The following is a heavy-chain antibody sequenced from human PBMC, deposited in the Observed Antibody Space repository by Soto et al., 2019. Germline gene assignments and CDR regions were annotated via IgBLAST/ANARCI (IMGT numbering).Heavy chain of an antibody. V-gene: IGHV3-21*06. J-gene: IGHJ4*02. Sequence: EVQLVESGGGLVKPGGSLRLSCAASGFTFTRYSMNWVRQAPGKGLEWVSSISSTTNYIYYGDSMKGRFTISRDNAKNTLYMEMNSLRADDTAVYYCARESEDLTSNFDYWGQGTLVTVSS. CDR3: ARESEDLTSNFDY. CDR2: ISSTTNYI. CDR1: GFTFTRYS.